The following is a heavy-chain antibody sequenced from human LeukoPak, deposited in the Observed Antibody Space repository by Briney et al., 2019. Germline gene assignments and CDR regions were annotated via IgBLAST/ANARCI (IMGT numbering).Heavy chain of an antibody. J-gene: IGHJ6*04. Sequence: GGSLRLSCAASGFTFSSYEMNWVRQAPGKGLEWISYISSTIYYADSVKGRFTISRDNAKNSLYLQMNSLRAEDTAVYYCAELGITMIGGVWGKGTTVTISS. CDR1: GFTFSSYE. CDR2: ISSTI. CDR3: AELGITMIGGV. D-gene: IGHD3-10*02. V-gene: IGHV3-48*03.